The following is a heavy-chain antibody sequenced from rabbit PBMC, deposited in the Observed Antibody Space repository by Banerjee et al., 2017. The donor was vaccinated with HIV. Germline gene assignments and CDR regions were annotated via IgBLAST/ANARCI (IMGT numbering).Heavy chain of an antibody. Sequence: QLEESGGGLVQPGGSLTLSCKASGFDFSSYYMSWVRQAPGKGLEWIGYIDPVFGSTFYASWVNGRFTISSHNAQNTLYLQLNSLTAADTATYFCARDVTYASSSGPKYYFNLWGQGTLVTVS. CDR3: ARDVTYASSSGPKYYFNL. CDR2: IDPVFGST. CDR1: GFDFSSYY. J-gene: IGHJ4*01. D-gene: IGHD1-1*01. V-gene: IGHV1S7*01.